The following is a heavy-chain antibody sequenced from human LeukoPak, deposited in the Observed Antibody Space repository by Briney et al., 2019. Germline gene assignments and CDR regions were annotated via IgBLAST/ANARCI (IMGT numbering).Heavy chain of an antibody. CDR3: ARERNPGGGQPFES. D-gene: IGHD1-14*01. CDR2: IHFSGST. J-gene: IGHJ4*02. CDR1: DASISGYY. Sequence: SETLSLTCTVSDASISGYYWSWIRQPPGKGLEWVGSIHFSGSTNYNPSLRSRVTISVDTSKNQLSLKLSSVTAADTAVYFCARERNPGGGQPFESWGQGTLITVSS. V-gene: IGHV4-59*01.